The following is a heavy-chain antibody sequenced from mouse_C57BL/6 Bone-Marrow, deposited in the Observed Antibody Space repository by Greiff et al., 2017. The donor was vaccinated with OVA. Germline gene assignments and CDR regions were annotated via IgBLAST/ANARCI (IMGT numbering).Heavy chain of an antibody. CDR3: AEEAVVATWLYYAIGY. Sequence: QVQLKQPGTELVKPGASVKLSCKASGYTFTSYWMHWVKQRPGQGLEWIGNINPSNGGTNYNEKFKSKATLTVDKSSSTAYMQLSSLTSEDSAVYYCAEEAVVATWLYYAIGYWGQGTSVTVSS. CDR1: GYTFTSYW. D-gene: IGHD1-1*01. CDR2: INPSNGGT. V-gene: IGHV1-53*01. J-gene: IGHJ4*01.